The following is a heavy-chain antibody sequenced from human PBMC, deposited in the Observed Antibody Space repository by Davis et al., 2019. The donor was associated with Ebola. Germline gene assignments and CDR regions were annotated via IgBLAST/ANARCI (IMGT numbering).Heavy chain of an antibody. CDR1: GASIISYY. Sequence: SETLSLTCTVSGASIISYYWGWIRQPPGKGLEWIGYIHYGAITNYNPSLKSRVAISVDTPKNRFSLRLTSMAAADTAVYYCARSTEEFITVYYFDYWGQGILVTVSS. V-gene: IGHV4-59*01. J-gene: IGHJ4*02. CDR2: IHYGAIT. D-gene: IGHD3-22*01. CDR3: ARSTEEFITVYYFDY.